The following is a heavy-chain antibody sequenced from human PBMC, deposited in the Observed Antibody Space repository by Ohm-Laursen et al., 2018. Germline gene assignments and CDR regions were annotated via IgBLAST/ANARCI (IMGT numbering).Heavy chain of an antibody. J-gene: IGHJ5*02. D-gene: IGHD3-10*01. CDR1: GGSISNYY. CDR3: ARGYYGRGES. Sequence: TLSLTCTVSGGSISNYYWSWIRQPAGKGLEWVGRMYSSGSTNYNPSLKSRVTMSFDTSKNLFSLKLSSVTAADTAVYYCARGYYGRGESWGQGTLVTVSS. V-gene: IGHV4-4*07. CDR2: MYSSGST.